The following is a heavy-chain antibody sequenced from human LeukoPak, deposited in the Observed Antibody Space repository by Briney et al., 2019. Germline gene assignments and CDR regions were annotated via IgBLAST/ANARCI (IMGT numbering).Heavy chain of an antibody. V-gene: IGHV1-18*01. CDR2: ISAYNGNT. CDR3: ARSPVTFGGVIANFDY. Sequence: ASVKVSCKASGYTFTSYGISWVRQAPGQGLEWMGWISAYNGNTNYAQKLQGRVTMTTDTSTSTAYMELRSLRSDDTAVYYCARSPVTFGGVIANFDYWGQGTLVTVSS. J-gene: IGHJ4*02. D-gene: IGHD3-16*02. CDR1: GYTFTSYG.